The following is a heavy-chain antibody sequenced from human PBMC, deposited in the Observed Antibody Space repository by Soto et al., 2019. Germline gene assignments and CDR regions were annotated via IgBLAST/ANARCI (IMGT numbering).Heavy chain of an antibody. CDR3: ASLIGVDTLRDY. J-gene: IGHJ4*02. V-gene: IGHV1-46*01. CDR2: IYPDGGST. CDR1: GYSFTSYF. Sequence: SVKVSCKASGYSFTSYFMHWVRQAPGQGPEWMGIIYPDGGSTSYAQKFQGRVTMTTDTSTSTVYVELSSLRSEDTAVYYCASLIGVDTLRDYWGQGTLVTVSS. D-gene: IGHD3-3*01.